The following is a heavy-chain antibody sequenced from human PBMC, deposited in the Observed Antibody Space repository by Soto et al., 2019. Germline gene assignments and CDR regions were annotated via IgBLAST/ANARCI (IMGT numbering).Heavy chain of an antibody. Sequence: QVQLQESGPGLVTPSQTLSLTCTVSGDSISSGHYFWSWIRQLPGKGLEWIGNIFYNGSTYYNPSLKSRITISLDTSKSQFSLKVSSVTAADTAVYFCARDRYFDLWGRGTLVTVSS. CDR3: ARDRYFDL. J-gene: IGHJ2*01. V-gene: IGHV4-31*03. CDR2: IFYNGST. CDR1: GDSISSGHYF.